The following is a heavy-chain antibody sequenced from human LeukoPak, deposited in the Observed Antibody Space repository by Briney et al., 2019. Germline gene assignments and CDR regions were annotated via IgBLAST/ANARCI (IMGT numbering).Heavy chain of an antibody. CDR2: ISAYNGNT. CDR1: GYTFTSCG. Sequence: ASVKVSCKASGYTFTSCGISWVRQAPGQGLEWMGWISAYNGNTNYAQKLQGRVTMTTDTSTSTAYMELRSLRSDDTAVYYYARVRVSSGWIFKWFDPWGQGTLVTVSS. CDR3: ARVRVSSGWIFKWFDP. V-gene: IGHV1-18*01. D-gene: IGHD6-19*01. J-gene: IGHJ5*02.